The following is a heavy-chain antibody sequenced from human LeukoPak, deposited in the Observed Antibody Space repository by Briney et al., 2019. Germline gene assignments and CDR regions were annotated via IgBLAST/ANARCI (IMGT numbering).Heavy chain of an antibody. CDR1: GGSFSGYY. CDR2: INHSGST. CDR3: AREIAVAAKEIDY. V-gene: IGHV4-34*01. J-gene: IGHJ4*02. Sequence: SQTLSLTCAVYGGSFSGYYWSWIRQPPGKGLEWIGEINHSGSTNYNPSLKSRVTISVDTSKNQFSLKLSSVTAADTAVYYCAREIAVAAKEIDYWGQGTLVTVSS. D-gene: IGHD6-19*01.